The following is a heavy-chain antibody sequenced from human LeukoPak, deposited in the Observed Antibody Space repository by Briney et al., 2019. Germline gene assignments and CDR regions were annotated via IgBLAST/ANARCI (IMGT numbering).Heavy chain of an antibody. Sequence: GGSLRLSCAASGFTFSSYGMHWVRQAPGKGLGWVAFIRYDGSNKYYADSVKGRFTISRDNSKNTLYLQMNSLRAEDTAVYYCAKDWGAYYGSATPPDYWGQGTLVTVSS. J-gene: IGHJ4*02. V-gene: IGHV3-30*02. CDR3: AKDWGAYYGSATPPDY. D-gene: IGHD3-10*01. CDR1: GFTFSSYG. CDR2: IRYDGSNK.